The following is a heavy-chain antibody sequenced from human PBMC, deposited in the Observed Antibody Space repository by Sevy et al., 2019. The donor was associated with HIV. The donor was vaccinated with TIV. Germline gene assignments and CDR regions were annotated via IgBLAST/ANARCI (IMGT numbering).Heavy chain of an antibody. CDR3: ARGDYFGSGISNYYYYGMDV. Sequence: SQTLSLTCAISGDSVSSNSAAWNWIRQSPSRGLEWLGRTYYRSKWYNDYAVSVKSRITINPDTSKNQFSLQLNSVTPEDTAVYYYARGDYFGSGISNYYYYGMDVWGQGTTVTVSS. D-gene: IGHD3-10*01. J-gene: IGHJ6*02. V-gene: IGHV6-1*01. CDR1: GDSVSSNSAA. CDR2: TYYRSKWYN.